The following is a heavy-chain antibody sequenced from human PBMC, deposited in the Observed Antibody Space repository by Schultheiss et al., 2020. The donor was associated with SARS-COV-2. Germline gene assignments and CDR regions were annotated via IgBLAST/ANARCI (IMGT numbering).Heavy chain of an antibody. CDR2: ISAYNGNT. CDR3: ARGAWRLPNYYYGMDV. V-gene: IGHV1-18*01. J-gene: IGHJ6*02. Sequence: ASVKVSCKTSGYTFINYGISWVRQAPGQGLEWMGWISAYNGNTNYAQKLQGRVTMTTDTSTSTAYMELRSLRSDDTAVYYCARGAWRLPNYYYGMDVWGQGTTVTVSS. CDR1: GYTFINYG. D-gene: IGHD2-21*01.